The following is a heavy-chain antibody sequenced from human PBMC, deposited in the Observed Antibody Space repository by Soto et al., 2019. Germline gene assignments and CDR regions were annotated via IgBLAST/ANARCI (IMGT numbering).Heavy chain of an antibody. J-gene: IGHJ4*02. CDR3: ARASSLGFGELFSFDY. CDR2: INPNSGGT. CDR1: GYTFTGYY. D-gene: IGHD3-10*01. V-gene: IGHV1-2*04. Sequence: ASVKVSCKASGYTFTGYYMHWVRQAPGQGLEWMGWINPNSGGTNYAQKFQGWVTMTRDTSISTAYMELSRLRSDDTAVYYCARASSLGFGELFSFDYWGQGTLVTVSS.